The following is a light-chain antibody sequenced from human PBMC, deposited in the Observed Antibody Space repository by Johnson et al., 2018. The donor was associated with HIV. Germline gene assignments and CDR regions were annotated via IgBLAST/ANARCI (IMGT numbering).Light chain of an antibody. Sequence: QPVLTQPPSVSAAPGQKVTISCSGTSSNIGTNSVSWYQQLPGTAPRLLIYENNKRPSGIPSRFSGSKSGTSATLGITGPRLGDEADYYCGAWDNSLSGGLFAFGTGTKVTVL. V-gene: IGLV1-51*02. CDR1: SSNIGTNS. J-gene: IGLJ1*01. CDR2: ENN. CDR3: GAWDNSLSGGLFA.